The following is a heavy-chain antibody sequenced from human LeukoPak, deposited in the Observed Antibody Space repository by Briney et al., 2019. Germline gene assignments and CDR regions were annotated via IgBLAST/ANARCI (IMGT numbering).Heavy chain of an antibody. CDR3: AREGFSMVRGVIITDNFDY. D-gene: IGHD3-10*01. CDR2: TYYRSKWYN. CDR1: GDSVSSNSAA. Sequence: SQTLSLTCAISGDSVSSNSAAWNWIRQSPSRGLEWLGRTYYRSKWYNDYAVSVKSRITINPDTSKNQFSLQLNSVTPEDTAVYYCAREGFSMVRGVIITDNFDYWGQGTLVTVSS. V-gene: IGHV6-1*01. J-gene: IGHJ4*02.